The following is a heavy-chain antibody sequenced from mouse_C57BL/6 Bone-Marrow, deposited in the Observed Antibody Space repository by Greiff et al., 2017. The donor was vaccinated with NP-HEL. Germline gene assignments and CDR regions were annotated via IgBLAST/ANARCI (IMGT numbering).Heavy chain of an antibody. V-gene: IGHV5-12*01. CDR2: ISNGGGST. CDR3: ARPYYSNYVGFAY. CDR1: GFTFSDYY. D-gene: IGHD2-5*01. Sequence: EVKLVESGGGLVQPGGSLKLSCAASGFTFSDYYMYWVRQTPEKRLEWVAYISNGGGSTYYPDTVKGRFTISRDNAKNTLYLQMSRLKSEDTAMYYCARPYYSNYVGFAYWGQGTLVTVSA. J-gene: IGHJ3*01.